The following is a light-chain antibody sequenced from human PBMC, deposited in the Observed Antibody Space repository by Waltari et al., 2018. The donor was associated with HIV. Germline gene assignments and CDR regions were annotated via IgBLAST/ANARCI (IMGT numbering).Light chain of an antibody. Sequence: SYELSQPPSVSVSPGQTATITCSGHTLGDKYASWYQQKPGQSPVLVIYQDKRRPSGIPERFSGSNSGNTATLTISGTQPLDEADYYCQAWDSRIVGFGGGTKLTVL. CDR2: QDK. CDR1: TLGDKY. V-gene: IGLV3-1*01. CDR3: QAWDSRIVG. J-gene: IGLJ2*01.